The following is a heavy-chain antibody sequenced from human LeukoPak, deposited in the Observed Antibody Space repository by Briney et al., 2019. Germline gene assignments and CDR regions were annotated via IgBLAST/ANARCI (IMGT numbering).Heavy chain of an antibody. CDR1: SYSISSGYY. CDR3: ARHPTKTYYYGSGSPWFDP. V-gene: IGHV4-38-2*02. Sequence: SETLSLTCTVSSYSISSGYYWGWIRQPPGKGLEWIGSIYHSGSTYYNPSLKSRVTISVDTSKNQFSLKLSSVTAADTAVYYCARHPTKTYYYGSGSPWFDPWGQGTLVTVSS. J-gene: IGHJ5*02. CDR2: IYHSGST. D-gene: IGHD3-10*01.